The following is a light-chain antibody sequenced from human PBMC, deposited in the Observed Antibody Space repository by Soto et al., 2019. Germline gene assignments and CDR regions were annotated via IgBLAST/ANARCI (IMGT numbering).Light chain of an antibody. J-gene: IGKJ4*01. CDR1: QGINNY. V-gene: IGKV1-12*01. CDR3: QQAHSFPLT. Sequence: DIQMTQSPSSVSASVGDTVTITCRASQGINNYLAWYQQKPWKAPKPLIFAASSLQSGVPSRFSGSGSGTDFTLTISSLQPEDFATYSCQQAHSFPLTFGGGTKVEIK. CDR2: AAS.